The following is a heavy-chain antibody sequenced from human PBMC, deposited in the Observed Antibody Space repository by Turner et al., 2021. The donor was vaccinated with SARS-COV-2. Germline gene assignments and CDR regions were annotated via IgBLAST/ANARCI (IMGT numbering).Heavy chain of an antibody. CDR1: GFTFSSYA. CDR2: MSSNGGST. V-gene: IGHV3-64D*06. J-gene: IGHJ4*02. Sequence: EVQLVESGGGLVQPGGSLRLSCSASGFTFSSYAMHWVRQTPGKGLEYVSAMSSNGGSTYYADSVKGRFTISRDNSKNTLYLQMSSLRAEDTAVYYCVKGSYWGQGTLVTVSS. CDR3: VKGSY.